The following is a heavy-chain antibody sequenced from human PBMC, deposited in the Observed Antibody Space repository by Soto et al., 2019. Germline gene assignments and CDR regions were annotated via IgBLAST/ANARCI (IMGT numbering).Heavy chain of an antibody. V-gene: IGHV3-23*01. Sequence: EVQLLESGGGLVQPGGSLRLSCAASGFTFSSYAMSWVRQAPGKGLEWVSAISGSGGSTYYADSVKGRFTISRDNSKNTLYLQMNSLRAEDTAVYYCAKEIGSWFDYYYYYGMDVWGQGTTVTVSS. J-gene: IGHJ6*02. CDR3: AKEIGSWFDYYYYYGMDV. D-gene: IGHD3-10*01. CDR1: GFTFSSYA. CDR2: ISGSGGST.